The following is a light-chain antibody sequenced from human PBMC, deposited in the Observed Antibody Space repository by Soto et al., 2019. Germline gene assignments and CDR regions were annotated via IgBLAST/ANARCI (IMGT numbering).Light chain of an antibody. J-gene: IGKJ5*01. V-gene: IGKV3-15*01. Sequence: TVLTQSPATLSLSPGERASLSCRASQSVSINLAWYQQKPGQAPRLLIYGASTRATGIPARFSGSGSGTEFTLTVSSLQSEDFAVYYCQQYIKWPITFGQGTRLEI. CDR1: QSVSIN. CDR3: QQYIKWPIT. CDR2: GAS.